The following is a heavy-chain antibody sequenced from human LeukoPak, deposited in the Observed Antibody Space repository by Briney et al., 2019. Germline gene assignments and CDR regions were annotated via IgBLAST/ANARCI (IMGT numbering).Heavy chain of an antibody. CDR3: ARNGAPLDV. V-gene: IGHV4-59*01. CDR1: GGSFSSDY. CDR2: IFYSGST. D-gene: IGHD4-17*01. J-gene: IGHJ6*02. Sequence: SETLSLTCAVYGGSFSSDYWSWIRQPPGKGLEWIGYIFYSGSTNYNPSLKSRVTISVDTSKNQFSLKLSSVTAADTAVYYCARNGAPLDVWGQGTTVTVSS.